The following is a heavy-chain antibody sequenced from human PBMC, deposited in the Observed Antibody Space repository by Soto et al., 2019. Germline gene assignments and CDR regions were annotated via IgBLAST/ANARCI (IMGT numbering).Heavy chain of an antibody. V-gene: IGHV1-18*01. CDR2: ISAYNGNT. CDR3: AREDIVVVVAASNYYYYGMDV. CDR1: GYTFTSYG. J-gene: IGHJ6*02. Sequence: ASVKVSCKASGYTFTSYGISWVRQAPGQGLEWMGWISAYNGNTNYAQKLQGRVTMTTDTSTSTAYMELRSLRSDDTAVYYCAREDIVVVVAASNYYYYGMDVWGQGTTVTVS. D-gene: IGHD2-15*01.